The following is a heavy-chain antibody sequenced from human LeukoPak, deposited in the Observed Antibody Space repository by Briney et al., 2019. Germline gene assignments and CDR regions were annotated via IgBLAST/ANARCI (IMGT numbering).Heavy chain of an antibody. D-gene: IGHD6-13*01. J-gene: IGHJ6*04. CDR2: ITSSGSTI. CDR3: ARGGGGSSWSYYYYGMDV. Sequence: GGSLRLSCAASGFTFSSYEMNWVRQAPGKGLEWVSYITSSGSTIYYADSVKGRFTISGDNAKNSLYLQMNSLRAEDTAVYYCARGGGGSSWSYYYYGMDVWGKGTTVTVSS. CDR1: GFTFSSYE. V-gene: IGHV3-48*03.